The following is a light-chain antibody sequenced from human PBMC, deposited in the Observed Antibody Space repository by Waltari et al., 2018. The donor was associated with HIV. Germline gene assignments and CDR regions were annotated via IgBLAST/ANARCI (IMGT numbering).Light chain of an antibody. CDR2: AAS. CDR1: QNINNY. Sequence: DMQMTQSPSYLCASVGDRVTITCLASQNINNYLDWYQEKPGKAPKLLIFAASSLQSGVPSRFSGSGSGTAFTLTINNLQPEDFASYYCQQSYSTTWTFGQGTKVEIK. V-gene: IGKV1-39*01. CDR3: QQSYSTTWT. J-gene: IGKJ1*01.